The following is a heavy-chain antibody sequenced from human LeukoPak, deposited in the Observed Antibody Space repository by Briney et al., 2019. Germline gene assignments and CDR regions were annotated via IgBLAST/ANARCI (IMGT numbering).Heavy chain of an antibody. CDR1: GFTFSDYY. CDR3: AKVGSSSSAVLI. CDR2: ISGSGGST. D-gene: IGHD6-6*01. Sequence: PGGSLRLSCAASGFTFSDYYMSWIRQAPGKGLEWVSAISGSGGSTYYADSVKGRFTISRDNSKNTLYLQMNSLRAEDTAVYYCAKVGSSSSAVLIWGQGTLATVSS. V-gene: IGHV3-23*01. J-gene: IGHJ4*02.